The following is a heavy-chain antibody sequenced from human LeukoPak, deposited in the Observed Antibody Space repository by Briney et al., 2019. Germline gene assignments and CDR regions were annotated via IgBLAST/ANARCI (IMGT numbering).Heavy chain of an antibody. CDR1: GFTFSSYG. Sequence: PGGSLRLSCAASGFTFSSYGMNWVRQAPGKGLEWVSSISSTSSYVYYADSVKGRFTISRDNAKNSLYLQMNSLRAEDTAVYYCARDGGIDIWGQGTMVTVSS. J-gene: IGHJ3*02. D-gene: IGHD3-16*01. CDR2: ISSTSSYV. CDR3: ARDGGIDI. V-gene: IGHV3-21*01.